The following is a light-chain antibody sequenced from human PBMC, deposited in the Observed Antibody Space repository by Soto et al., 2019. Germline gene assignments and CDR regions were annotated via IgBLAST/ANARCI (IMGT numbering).Light chain of an antibody. CDR3: QQYGSSPQT. J-gene: IGKJ1*01. CDR1: QSVSSSY. V-gene: IGKV3-20*01. Sequence: IVLTQSPGTLSLSPGERATLSCRASQSVSSSYLAWYQQKPGQDPRLLIYGAFSGATGIPDRFSGSGSGTDFTLTISRLEPEDFAVYYCQQYGSSPQTFGQGTKVEIK. CDR2: GAF.